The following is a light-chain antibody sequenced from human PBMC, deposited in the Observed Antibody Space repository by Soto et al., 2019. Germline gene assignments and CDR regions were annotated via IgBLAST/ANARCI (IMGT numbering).Light chain of an antibody. V-gene: IGLV2-14*01. CDR2: AVS. CDR1: SSDVGAYNY. J-gene: IGLJ2*01. CDR3: SSYTTSSALVV. Sequence: QSALTQPASVSGSAGQSITISCTGSSSDVGAYNYVSWYQLHPDKAPKLIIYAVSNRPSGVSNRFSGSKSGNTASLTISGLQAEDEAHYFCSSYTTSSALVVFGGGTKVTVL.